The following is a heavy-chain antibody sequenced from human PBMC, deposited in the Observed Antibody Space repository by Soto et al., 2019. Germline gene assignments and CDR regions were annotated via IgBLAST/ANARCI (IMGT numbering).Heavy chain of an antibody. Sequence: GSLRLSCAASGFTFSSYAMHWVRQAPGKGLEWVAVISYDGSNKYYADSVKGRFTISRDNSKNTLYLQMNSLRAEDTAVYYCARDGGYSSSWYFYYYGMDVWGQGTTVTVSS. D-gene: IGHD6-13*01. V-gene: IGHV3-30-3*01. J-gene: IGHJ6*02. CDR2: ISYDGSNK. CDR3: ARDGGYSSSWYFYYYGMDV. CDR1: GFTFSSYA.